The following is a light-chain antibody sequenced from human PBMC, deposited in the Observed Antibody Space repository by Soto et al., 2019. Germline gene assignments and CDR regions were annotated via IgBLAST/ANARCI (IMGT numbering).Light chain of an antibody. Sequence: ASVGDIVTITCRASQSISSWLAWYQQKPGKAPKLLIYDASSLESGVPSRFSGSGSGTEFTLTISSLQPDDFATYYCQQYNSYPWTFGQGTKVDIK. J-gene: IGKJ1*01. CDR1: QSISSW. CDR2: DAS. CDR3: QQYNSYPWT. V-gene: IGKV1-5*01.